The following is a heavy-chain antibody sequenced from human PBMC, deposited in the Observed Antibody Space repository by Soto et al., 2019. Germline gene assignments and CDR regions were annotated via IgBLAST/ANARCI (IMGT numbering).Heavy chain of an antibody. CDR3: VKQAHGLDGIAFDY. D-gene: IGHD3-16*01. CDR2: VSTSGRST. Sequence: GGSLRLSCSASGFIFSESTIYWVRQVPGKGLEAISAVSTSGRSTYYADSVKDRFTISRDNSKNTLFLQMGSLRPEDTAIYYCVKQAHGLDGIAFDYWGQGTQVTVSS. V-gene: IGHV3-64D*06. J-gene: IGHJ4*02. CDR1: GFIFSEST.